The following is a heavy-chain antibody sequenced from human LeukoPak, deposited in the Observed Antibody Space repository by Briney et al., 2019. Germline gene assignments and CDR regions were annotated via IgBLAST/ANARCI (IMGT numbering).Heavy chain of an antibody. Sequence: GESLKISCKGSGYSFTSYWIGWVRQMPGKGLEWVGIIYPGDSDTRYSPSFQGQVTISADKSISTAYLQWSSLKASDTAMYYCARQISSSGWYWDFDYWGQGTLVTVSS. CDR3: ARQISSSGWYWDFDY. V-gene: IGHV5-51*01. J-gene: IGHJ4*02. CDR2: IYPGDSDT. D-gene: IGHD6-19*01. CDR1: GYSFTSYW.